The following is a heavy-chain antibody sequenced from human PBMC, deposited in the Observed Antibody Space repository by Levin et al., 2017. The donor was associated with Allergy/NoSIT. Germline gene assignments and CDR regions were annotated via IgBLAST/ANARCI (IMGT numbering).Heavy chain of an antibody. CDR1: GGSLSGYY. V-gene: IGHV4-34*01. CDR3: ARLAGFSRGWYLPY. Sequence: GSLRLSCAVSGGSLSGYYWTWIRQPPGKGLEWIGEINHLGSAAYNPSLNSRVTLSADTSKNQFSLIVISVTAADTAVYFCARLAGFSRGWYLPYWGQGTLVTVSS. CDR2: INHLGSA. J-gene: IGHJ4*02. D-gene: IGHD6-19*01.